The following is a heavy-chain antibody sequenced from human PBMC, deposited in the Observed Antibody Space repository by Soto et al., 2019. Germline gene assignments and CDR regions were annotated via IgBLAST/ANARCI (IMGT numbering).Heavy chain of an antibody. CDR1: GGTFSSYA. CDR3: ERVLIAVAGHDAFDI. J-gene: IGHJ3*02. CDR2: IIPIFGTA. V-gene: IGHV1-69*13. Sequence: ASVKVSCKASGGTFSSYAISWVRQAPGQGLEWMGGIIPIFGTANYAQKFQGRVTITADESTSTAYMELSSLRSEDTAVYYCERVLIAVAGHDAFDIWGQGTMVTVSS. D-gene: IGHD6-19*01.